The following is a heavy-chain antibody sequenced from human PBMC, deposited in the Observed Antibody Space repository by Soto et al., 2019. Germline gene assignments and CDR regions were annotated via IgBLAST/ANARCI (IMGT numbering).Heavy chain of an antibody. CDR2: VKEDGSEE. J-gene: IGHJ4*02. CDR1: GFRFSYYW. D-gene: IGHD4-17*01. Sequence: EVRLVESGGGLVQTGDSLRLSCAASGFRFSYYWMNWVRQAPGKGLEWVANVKEDGSEEFYVDSVRGRFTVSRDNARNALYLQMNGLRVEDTAVYYCVRGHGDYEAIRLQVFEYRGQGALVAVSS. V-gene: IGHV3-7*04. CDR3: VRGHGDYEAIRLQVFEY.